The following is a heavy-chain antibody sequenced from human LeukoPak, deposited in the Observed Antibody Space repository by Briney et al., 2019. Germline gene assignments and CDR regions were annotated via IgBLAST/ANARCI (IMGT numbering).Heavy chain of an antibody. D-gene: IGHD3-22*01. CDR2: INPSGGST. V-gene: IGHV1-46*01. J-gene: IGHJ4*02. CDR3: ARGSYYYDSSGYYYIGY. CDR1: GYTFASYY. Sequence: ASVKVSCKASGYTFASYYMHWVRQAPGQGLEWMGIINPSGGSTSYAQKFQGRVTMTRDTSTSTVYMELSSLRSEDTAVYYCARGSYYYDSSGYYYIGYWGQGTLVTVSS.